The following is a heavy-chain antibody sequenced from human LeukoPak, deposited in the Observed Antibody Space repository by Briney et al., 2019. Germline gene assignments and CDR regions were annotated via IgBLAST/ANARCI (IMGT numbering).Heavy chain of an antibody. Sequence: SETLSLTCAVYGRSFSGYYWTWIRQTPGKGLEWIGEINHSGITDYNPSLRSRVTISVDTSKNQFSLKLSSVTAADTAIYYCARAVIVVAAATQRNWFDPWGQGTLVTVSA. V-gene: IGHV4-34*01. D-gene: IGHD2-15*01. J-gene: IGHJ5*02. CDR2: INHSGIT. CDR3: ARAVIVVAAATQRNWFDP. CDR1: GRSFSGYY.